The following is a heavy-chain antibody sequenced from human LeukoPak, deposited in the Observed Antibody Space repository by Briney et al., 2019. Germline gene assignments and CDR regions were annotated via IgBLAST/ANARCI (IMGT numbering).Heavy chain of an antibody. D-gene: IGHD4-23*01. CDR3: ARALVTTVVTNYFDY. V-gene: IGHV4-34*01. CDR1: GGSFSGYY. J-gene: IGHJ4*02. CDR2: INHSGST. Sequence: SETLSLTCAVYGGSFSGYYWSWIRQPPGKGLEWIGEINHSGSTNYNPSLKSRVTISVDTSKNQFSLKLSSVTAADTAVYYCARALVTTVVTNYFDYWGQGTLVTVSS.